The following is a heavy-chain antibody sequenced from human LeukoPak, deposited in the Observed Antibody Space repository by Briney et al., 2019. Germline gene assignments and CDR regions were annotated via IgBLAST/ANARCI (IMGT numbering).Heavy chain of an antibody. J-gene: IGHJ5*02. CDR1: GFTFSTYS. Sequence: PGGSLRLSCAASGFTFSTYSMNWVRQAPGKGLEWVANIKQDGSEKYYVDSVKGRFTISRDNAKNSLYLQMNSLRAEDTAVYYCARDQGWFDPWGQGTLVTVSS. V-gene: IGHV3-7*01. CDR3: ARDQGWFDP. CDR2: IKQDGSEK.